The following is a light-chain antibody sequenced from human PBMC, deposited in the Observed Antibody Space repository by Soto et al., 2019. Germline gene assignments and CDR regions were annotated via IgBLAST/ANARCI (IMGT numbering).Light chain of an antibody. J-gene: IGKJ5*01. CDR2: DSS. Sequence: EIVLTQSPATLSLSPGERATLSCRASQSVSIYLAWYQQKPGQAPRLLIYDSSNRATDIPARFSARGSGTDFTLIISSLEPEDSAVYYCQHRSNWPPITFGQGTRLEIK. CDR1: QSVSIY. CDR3: QHRSNWPPIT. V-gene: IGKV3-11*01.